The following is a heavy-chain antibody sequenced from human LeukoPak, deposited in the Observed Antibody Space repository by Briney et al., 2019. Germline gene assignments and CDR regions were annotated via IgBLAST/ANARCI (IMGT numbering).Heavy chain of an antibody. CDR1: GFTFSGSA. CDR3: ARDFPFRYSGSGTRTQDDY. D-gene: IGHD3-10*01. V-gene: IGHV3-73*01. J-gene: IGHJ4*02. Sequence: GGSLRLSCAASGFTFSGSAMHWVRQASGKGLEWVGRIRSKANSYATAYAASVKGRFTISRDDSKNTAYLQMNSLRAEDTAVYYCARDFPFRYSGSGTRTQDDYWGQGTLVTVSS. CDR2: IRSKANSYAT.